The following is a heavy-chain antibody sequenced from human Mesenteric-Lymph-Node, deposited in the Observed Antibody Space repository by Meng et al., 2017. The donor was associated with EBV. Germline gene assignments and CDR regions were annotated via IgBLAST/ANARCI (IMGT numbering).Heavy chain of an antibody. J-gene: IGHJ4*02. CDR3: ARDRTSARTYYFDD. CDR2: IYTGGIT. V-gene: IGHV3-53*02. Sequence: VQVVETGGGLIKPGGSLRRCCAASGFTVSDSYMSWVRQRPGKGLEWLSVIYTGGITYYADSVKGRFTISRDDSTNIVYLEMNTLRAEDTALYYCARDRTSARTYYFDDWGQGTLVTVSS. D-gene: IGHD1-14*01. CDR1: GFTVSDSY.